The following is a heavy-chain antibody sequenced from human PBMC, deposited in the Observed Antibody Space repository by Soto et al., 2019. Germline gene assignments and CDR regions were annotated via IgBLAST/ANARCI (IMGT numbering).Heavy chain of an antibody. J-gene: IGHJ6*02. D-gene: IGHD3-10*01. CDR2: IYHSGST. Sequence: SETLSLTCAVSGGSISSGGYSWSWIRQPPGKGLEWIGYIYHSGSTYYNPSLKSRVTISEDRSKNQFSLKLTSVTAADTAVYYCARGSPGSGFGELNYYYGMDVWGQGTTVTVSS. CDR1: GGSISSGGYS. V-gene: IGHV4-30-2*01. CDR3: ARGSPGSGFGELNYYYGMDV.